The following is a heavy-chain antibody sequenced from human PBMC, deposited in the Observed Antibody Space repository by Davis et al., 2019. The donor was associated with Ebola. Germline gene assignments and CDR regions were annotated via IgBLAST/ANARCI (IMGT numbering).Heavy chain of an antibody. D-gene: IGHD4-17*01. CDR3: ARRWDFGYGDYGWFDP. J-gene: IGHJ5*02. CDR1: GGSISSYY. V-gene: IGHV4-39*01. Sequence: SETLSLTCTVSGGSISSYYWGWIRQPPGKGLEWIGSIYYSGSTYYNPSLKSRVTISVDTSKNQFSLKLSSVTAADTAVYYCARRWDFGYGDYGWFDPWGQGTLVTVSS. CDR2: IYYSGST.